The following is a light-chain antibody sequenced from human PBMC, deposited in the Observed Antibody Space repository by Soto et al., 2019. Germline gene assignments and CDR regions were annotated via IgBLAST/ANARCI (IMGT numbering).Light chain of an antibody. J-gene: IGKJ3*01. Sequence: IQLTQSPSSLSASVGDRVTITCRASQGISSFLAWYQQKPGKAPKLLIYGASTLQSGDPSRFSGSGSGTDFTLTIGSLQPEDFATSYSESLHTSPIPFGPRTKVDI. CDR2: GAS. CDR3: ESLHTSPIP. V-gene: IGKV1-9*01. CDR1: QGISSF.